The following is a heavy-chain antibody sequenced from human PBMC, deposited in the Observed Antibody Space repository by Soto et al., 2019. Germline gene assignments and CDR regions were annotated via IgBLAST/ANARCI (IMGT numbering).Heavy chain of an antibody. J-gene: IGHJ4*02. D-gene: IGHD3-16*01. CDR1: GFTFSNFA. V-gene: IGHV3-23*01. CDR2: ISRTGGAA. CDR3: AKTCDYIWGSYSRDLDY. Sequence: EVQLLESGGGVVQPGGSLRVSCAASGFTFSNFAMFWVRQAPGQGLEWVSAISRTGGAAHYADSVNGRVTISRDTSKNTLFLQMDGLRAEDTAVYYCAKTCDYIWGSYSRDLDYWGQGTLVTVSS.